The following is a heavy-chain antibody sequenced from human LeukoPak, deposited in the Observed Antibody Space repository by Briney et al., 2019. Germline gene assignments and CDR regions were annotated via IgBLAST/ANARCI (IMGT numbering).Heavy chain of an antibody. Sequence: SETLSLTCTVSGGSISSSSYYWSWIRQPPGKGLEWIGEINHSGSTNYNPSLKSRVTISVDTSKNQFSLKLGSVTAADTAVYYCARGVPYLLLLAPFDYWGQGTLVTVSS. CDR3: ARGVPYLLLLAPFDY. CDR1: GGSISSSSYY. D-gene: IGHD1-26*01. J-gene: IGHJ4*02. CDR2: INHSGST. V-gene: IGHV4-39*07.